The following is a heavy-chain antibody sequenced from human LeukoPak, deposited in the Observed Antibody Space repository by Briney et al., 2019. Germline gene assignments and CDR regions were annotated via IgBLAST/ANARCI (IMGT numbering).Heavy chain of an antibody. CDR1: GGSFSGYY. CDR3: ARDLTAQNWFDP. J-gene: IGHJ5*02. CDR2: IYKSGST. V-gene: IGHV4-59*01. Sequence: PSETLSLTCAVYGGSFSGYYWSWIRQSPGKGLEWIGYIYKSGSTNYNLSLKSRVTISVDTSKNQFSLKLSSVTAADTAVYYCARDLTAQNWFDPWGQGTLVTVSS.